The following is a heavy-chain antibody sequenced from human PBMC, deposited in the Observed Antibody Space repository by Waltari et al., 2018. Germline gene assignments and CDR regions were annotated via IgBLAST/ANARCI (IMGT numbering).Heavy chain of an antibody. Sequence: EVQLVQSGAEVKKPGATVKISCKVSGYTFTDYYMPWVQQAPGKGLEWMGLVDPEDGETIYAEKFQGRVTITADTSTDTAYMELSSLRSEDTAVYYCATEAYYYDSSGYHNWFDPWGQGTLVTVSA. CDR2: VDPEDGET. J-gene: IGHJ5*02. D-gene: IGHD3-22*01. V-gene: IGHV1-69-2*01. CDR1: GYTFTDYY. CDR3: ATEAYYYDSSGYHNWFDP.